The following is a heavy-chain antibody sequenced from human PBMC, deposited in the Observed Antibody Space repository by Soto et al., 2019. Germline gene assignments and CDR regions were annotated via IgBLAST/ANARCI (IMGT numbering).Heavy chain of an antibody. V-gene: IGHV3-48*03. CDR3: AGYWYANTRYYPAFDY. D-gene: IGHD3-9*01. CDR1: GFTFSSYE. J-gene: IGHJ4*02. CDR2: ISSSGGTI. Sequence: GGSLRLSCTASGFTFSSYEMTWVRQAPGKGLERVSYISSSGGTIHYADSVKGRFTVSRDNAKNSLYLQMNSLRAEDTAVYYCAGYWYANTRYYPAFDYWGQVAMVTFSS.